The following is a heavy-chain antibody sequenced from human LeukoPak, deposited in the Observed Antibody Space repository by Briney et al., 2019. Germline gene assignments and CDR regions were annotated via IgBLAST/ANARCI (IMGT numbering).Heavy chain of an antibody. CDR3: ARAGSSGWYGEY. D-gene: IGHD6-19*01. V-gene: IGHV4-39*07. Sequence: SETLSLTCTVSGGSISSSSYYWGWIRQPPGKGLEWIGSIYYSGNTYYNPSLKSRVTISVDTSKNQFSLKLSSVTAADTAVYYCARAGSSGWYGEYWGQGTLVTVSS. J-gene: IGHJ4*02. CDR1: GGSISSSSYY. CDR2: IYYSGNT.